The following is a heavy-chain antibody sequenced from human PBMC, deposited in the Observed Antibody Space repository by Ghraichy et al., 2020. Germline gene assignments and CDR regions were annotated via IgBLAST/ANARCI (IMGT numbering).Heavy chain of an antibody. Sequence: GGSLRLSCAASGFTFSNYAMSWVRQAPGKGLEWVSAITGSGDSTNYADSVKGRFTIPRDNSKNTLHLQMNSLRAEDTAVYYCVKGGPTSSTRAYDSWGQGTLVTVSS. CDR3: VKGGPTSSTRAYDS. CDR2: ITGSGDST. V-gene: IGHV3-23*01. CDR1: GFTFSNYA. J-gene: IGHJ4*02. D-gene: IGHD5-24*01.